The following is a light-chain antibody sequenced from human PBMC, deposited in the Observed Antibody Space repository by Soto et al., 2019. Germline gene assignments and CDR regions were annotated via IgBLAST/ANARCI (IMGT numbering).Light chain of an antibody. J-gene: IGKJ2*01. V-gene: IGKV1-5*03. CDR2: KAS. Sequence: DIQMTQSPSTLPASVGDRVTITCRASQSISTWLAWYQQQPGKAPKLLIYKASSLQSGDPSRFSGSGSGTQFTLTFNTLQPDDFATYYCQHYDSYPYTFGQGTKLEIK. CDR3: QHYDSYPYT. CDR1: QSISTW.